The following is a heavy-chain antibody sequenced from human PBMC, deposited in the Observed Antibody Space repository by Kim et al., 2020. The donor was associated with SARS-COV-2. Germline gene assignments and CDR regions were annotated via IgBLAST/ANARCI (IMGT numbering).Heavy chain of an antibody. Sequence: SVKVSCKASGGTFSSYAISWVRQAPGQGLEWMGGIIPIFGTANYAQKFQGRVTITADESTSTAYMELSSLRSEDTAVYYCARDVTLGIAAAGLCPTDVWGQEGTVTVSS. D-gene: IGHD6-13*01. J-gene: IGHJ6*02. CDR1: GGTFSSYA. CDR2: IIPIFGTA. CDR3: ARDVTLGIAAAGLCPTDV. V-gene: IGHV1-69*13.